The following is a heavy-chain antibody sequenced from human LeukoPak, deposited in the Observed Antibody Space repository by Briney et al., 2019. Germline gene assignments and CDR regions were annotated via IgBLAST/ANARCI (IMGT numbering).Heavy chain of an antibody. Sequence: PGRSLRLSFAASGFTFSNYEMRWVRQATGQGLEWVSGIGTAGDTYYAGSVKGRFTISRENAKNSLYLQMKSLRAGDTVVYYSARGSPPFQRWGQGTLVTVSS. J-gene: IGHJ1*01. CDR1: GFTFSNYE. CDR2: IGTAGDT. V-gene: IGHV3-13*01. CDR3: ARGSPPFQR.